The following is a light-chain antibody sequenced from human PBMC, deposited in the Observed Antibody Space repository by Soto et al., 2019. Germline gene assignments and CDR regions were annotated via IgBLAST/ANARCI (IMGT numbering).Light chain of an antibody. CDR3: QKYNNGPPPT. V-gene: IGKV1-27*01. CDR2: ASS. J-gene: IGKJ3*01. Sequence: DIQMTQSPSSLSASVGDRVTITCRASQGINNYLAWYQQKPGKAPKLLIYASSTLQSGVPSRFSGGGAGTDLHLTIRSMQTENMAPSCCQKYNNGPPPTFGPGTKV. CDR1: QGINNY.